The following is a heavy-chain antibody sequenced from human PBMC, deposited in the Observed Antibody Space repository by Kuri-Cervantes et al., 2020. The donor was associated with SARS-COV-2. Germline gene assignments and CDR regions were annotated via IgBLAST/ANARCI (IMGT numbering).Heavy chain of an antibody. Sequence: SVKVSCKASGYTFTGYYMHWVRQAPGQGLEWMGGIIPIFGTANYAQKFQGRVTITADESTSTAYMELSSLRSEDTAVYYCARASSSRAGFDPWGQGTLVTVSS. J-gene: IGHJ5*02. D-gene: IGHD6-13*01. CDR1: GYTFTGYY. CDR2: IIPIFGTA. V-gene: IGHV1-69*13. CDR3: ARASSSRAGFDP.